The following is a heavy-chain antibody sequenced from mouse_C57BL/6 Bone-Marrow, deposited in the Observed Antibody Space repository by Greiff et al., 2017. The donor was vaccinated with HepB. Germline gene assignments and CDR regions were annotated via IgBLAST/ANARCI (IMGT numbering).Heavy chain of an antibody. Sequence: QVHVKQSGAELVRPGTSVKMSCKASGYTFTNYWIGWAKQRPGHGLEWIGDIYPGGGYTNYNEKFKGKATLNADKSSSTAYMQFSSLTSEDSAIYYCARGGYDYDWAMDYWGQGTSVTVSS. CDR2: IYPGGGYT. CDR1: GYTFTNYW. V-gene: IGHV1-63*01. J-gene: IGHJ4*01. CDR3: ARGGYDYDWAMDY. D-gene: IGHD2-4*01.